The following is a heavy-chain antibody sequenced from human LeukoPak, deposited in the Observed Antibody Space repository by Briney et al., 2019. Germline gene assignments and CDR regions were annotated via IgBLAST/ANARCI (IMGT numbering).Heavy chain of an antibody. Sequence: SETLSLTCTVSGGSISSSSYYWGWIGQPPGKGLEWIGSSYYSGSTYYNPSLKSRVTISVDTSKNQFSLKLSSVTAADTAVSYCARHADRDGYNYDYWGQGTLVTVSS. D-gene: IGHD5-24*01. CDR1: GGSISSSSYY. V-gene: IGHV4-39*01. CDR2: SYYSGST. J-gene: IGHJ4*02. CDR3: ARHADRDGYNYDY.